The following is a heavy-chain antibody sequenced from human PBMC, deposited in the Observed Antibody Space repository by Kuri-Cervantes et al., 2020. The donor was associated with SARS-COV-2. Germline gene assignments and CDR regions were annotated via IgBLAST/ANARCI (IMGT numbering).Heavy chain of an antibody. CDR1: GYSISSGYY. Sequence: GSLRLSCTVSGYSISSGYYWGWIRQPPGKGLEWIGSIYHSGSTYYNPSLKSRVTISVDTSKNQFSLKLSSVIAADTAVYYCARSFTVRGAYFDYWGQGTLVTVSS. J-gene: IGHJ4*02. CDR3: ARSFTVRGAYFDY. D-gene: IGHD3-10*01. V-gene: IGHV4-38-2*02. CDR2: IYHSGST.